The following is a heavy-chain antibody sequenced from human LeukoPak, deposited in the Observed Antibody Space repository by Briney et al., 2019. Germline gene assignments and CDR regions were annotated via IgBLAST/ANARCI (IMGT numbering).Heavy chain of an antibody. CDR2: ISTTSTYI. J-gene: IGHJ4*02. CDR3: ARDPSSGWFNY. CDR1: GFTFSSYS. V-gene: IGHV3-21*01. Sequence: GGSLRLSCAASGFTFSSYSMNWVRQAPGKGLEWVSSISTTSTYIKYADSVKGRFTISRDNAGNSLYLQMNSLRAEDTAVYYCARDPSSGWFNYWGQGTLVTVSS. D-gene: IGHD6-19*01.